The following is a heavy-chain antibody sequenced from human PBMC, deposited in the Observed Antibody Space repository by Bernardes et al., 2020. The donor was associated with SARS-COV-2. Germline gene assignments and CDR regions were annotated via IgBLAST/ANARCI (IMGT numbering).Heavy chain of an antibody. J-gene: IGHJ4*02. CDR1: GFTFSSYA. CDR3: AITILYSRNWFYFDY. V-gene: IGHV3-23*01. CDR2: ITNSGGNT. Sequence: GGSLRLSCAASGFTFSSYAMSWVRQAPGKGLEWVSTITNSGGNTYYADSVKGRFTISRDNSKNTLYLQMNSLRAEDTAIYYCAITILYSRNWFYFDYWGQGTLVTVS. D-gene: IGHD6-13*01.